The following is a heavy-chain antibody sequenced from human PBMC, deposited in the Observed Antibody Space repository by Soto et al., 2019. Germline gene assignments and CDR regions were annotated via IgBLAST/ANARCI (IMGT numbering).Heavy chain of an antibody. J-gene: IGHJ4*02. Sequence: GGSLRLSCAASGFAFSNYAMHWVRQAPGKGLEWVSSISTSIDATYYADSVKGRFTISRDASKNTLYLQMNSLRAEDSAVYYCAKDRTVAARNFDYWGQGTLVTVSS. CDR3: AKDRTVAARNFDY. CDR1: GFAFSNYA. D-gene: IGHD6-6*01. V-gene: IGHV3-23*01. CDR2: ISTSIDAT.